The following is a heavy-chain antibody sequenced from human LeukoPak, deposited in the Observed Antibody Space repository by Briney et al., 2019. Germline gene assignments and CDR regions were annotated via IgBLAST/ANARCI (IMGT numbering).Heavy chain of an antibody. J-gene: IGHJ6*03. CDR1: GYTFISYD. Sequence: GASVKVSCMASGYTFISYDINWVRQVTGQGLEWMGWMNPNSGNTGYAQKFQGRVTITRNTSISTAFMELSSLRSEDTAVYYCARRAVGNSYYYSMDVWGKGTTVTVSS. CDR2: MNPNSGNT. V-gene: IGHV1-8*03. CDR3: ARRAVGNSYYYSMDV. D-gene: IGHD6-19*01.